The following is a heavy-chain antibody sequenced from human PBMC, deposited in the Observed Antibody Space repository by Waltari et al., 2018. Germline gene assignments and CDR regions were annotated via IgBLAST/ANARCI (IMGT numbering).Heavy chain of an antibody. V-gene: IGHV1-69*14. Sequence: QVQLVQSGAEVKKPGGSVKVSCKASGGTFSSYAIRWVRQAPGQGLEWMGGIFPSFVTANNTMKFPGRVTITADKTTTTTYMELRSLRSEQTAVLCCTGDKEWLLSIIFFGMVAWGQGTTFTFSS. J-gene: IGHJ6*02. D-gene: IGHD5-12*01. CDR2: IFPSFVTA. CDR3: TGDKEWLLSIIFFGMVA. CDR1: GGTFSSYA.